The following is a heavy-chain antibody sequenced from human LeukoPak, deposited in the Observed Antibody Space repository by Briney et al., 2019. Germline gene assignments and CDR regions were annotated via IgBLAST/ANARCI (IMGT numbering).Heavy chain of an antibody. Sequence: GGSLRLSCAASEFTFSGYWMSWFRQAPGKGLEWVATIKHDGSETYSVDSVKGRFTISSDNAKISLYLQMNSLRAEDTAVYYCARDLGRSGYYTIDAFDIWGQGTMVTVSS. V-gene: IGHV3-7*01. CDR1: EFTFSGYW. CDR2: IKHDGSET. D-gene: IGHD3-22*01. J-gene: IGHJ3*02. CDR3: ARDLGRSGYYTIDAFDI.